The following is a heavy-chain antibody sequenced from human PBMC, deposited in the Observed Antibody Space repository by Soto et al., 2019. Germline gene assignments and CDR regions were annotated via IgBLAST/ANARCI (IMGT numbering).Heavy chain of an antibody. CDR2: IYYSGRT. Sequence: QLQLQESGPGLVKPSETLSLTCTVSGGSISSSSYYWCWVCQPPGKGLEWIGSIYYSGRTYSNPALKSRFPTSADTCKNQFPRNPSSLTAADTAVYYCARRDISPHCRCWGQVTLVTVYS. D-gene: IGHD2-15*01. J-gene: IGHJ1*01. CDR1: GGSISSSSYY. CDR3: ARRDISPHCRC. V-gene: IGHV4-39*01.